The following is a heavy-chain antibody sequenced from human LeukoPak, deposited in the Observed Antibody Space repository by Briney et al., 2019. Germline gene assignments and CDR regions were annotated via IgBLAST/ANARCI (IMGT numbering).Heavy chain of an antibody. CDR3: AKVGRGWSWDH. CDR2: IREDGSEE. V-gene: IGHV3-7*01. Sequence: QPGGSLRLSCAASGFTLSSHWMSWVRQAPGEGLEWVASIREDGSEEFHVHSVKGRFTISRDSAKNSLHLQMNSLGGDDTAVYYCAKVGRGWSWDHWGQGTLVTVSS. CDR1: GFTLSSHW. D-gene: IGHD6-19*01. J-gene: IGHJ4*02.